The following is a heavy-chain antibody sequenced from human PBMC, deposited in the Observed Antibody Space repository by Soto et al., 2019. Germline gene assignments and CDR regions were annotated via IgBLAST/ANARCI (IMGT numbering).Heavy chain of an antibody. V-gene: IGHV3-30-3*01. CDR2: ISYDVSNN. J-gene: IGHJ6*02. D-gene: IGHD6-13*01. Sequence: GGSVRLSCAPSGFTFSSDAMHRVRQAPGKGLEWVAVISYDVSNNSYADSVTGRFTISRDNSKNTLYLQMNSLRAEDTAVYYCARAGSSWDRYDYYGMNVWGQGTTVTVSS. CDR1: GFTFSSDA. CDR3: ARAGSSWDRYDYYGMNV.